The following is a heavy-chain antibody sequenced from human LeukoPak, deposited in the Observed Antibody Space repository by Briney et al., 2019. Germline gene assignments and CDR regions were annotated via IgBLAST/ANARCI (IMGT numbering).Heavy chain of an antibody. D-gene: IGHD2-15*01. CDR2: IYYSGST. CDR3: ARDQRYCSGGSCYPVYGMDV. Sequence: SQTLSLTCTVSGVSISSGGYYWSWIRQHPGKGLECIGYIYYSGSTYYNPSLKSRVTISIDTSKNQFSLKLSSVTAADTAVYYCARDQRYCSGGSCYPVYGMDVWGQGTTVTVSS. J-gene: IGHJ6*02. CDR1: GVSISSGGYY. V-gene: IGHV4-31*03.